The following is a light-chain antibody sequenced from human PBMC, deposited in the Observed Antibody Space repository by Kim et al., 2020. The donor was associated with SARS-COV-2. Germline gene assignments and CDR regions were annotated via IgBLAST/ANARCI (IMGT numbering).Light chain of an antibody. CDR2: AAS. CDR1: QSISSY. V-gene: IGKV1-39*01. Sequence: DIQMTQSPSSLSASVGDRVTITCRASQSISSYLNWYQQKPGKAPKLLIYAASSLQSGVPSRFSGSGSGTDFTLTISSLQPEDFATYYCQQSYSTSWTFGQGTKMDIE. CDR3: QQSYSTSWT. J-gene: IGKJ1*01.